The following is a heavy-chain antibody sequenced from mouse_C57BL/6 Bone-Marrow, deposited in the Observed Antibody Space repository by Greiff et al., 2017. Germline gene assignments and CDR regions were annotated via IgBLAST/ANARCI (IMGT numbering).Heavy chain of an antibody. J-gene: IGHJ4*01. CDR3: ARHKVSRYYGRVYYAMDY. D-gene: IGHD1-1*01. Sequence: EVKVVESGGGLVQPGGSLKLSCAASGFTFSDYYMYWVRQTPEKRLEWVAYISNGGGSTYYPDTVKGRFTISRDNAKNTLYLQMSRLKSEDTAMYYCARHKVSRYYGRVYYAMDYWGQGTSVTVSS. CDR2: ISNGGGST. V-gene: IGHV5-12*01. CDR1: GFTFSDYY.